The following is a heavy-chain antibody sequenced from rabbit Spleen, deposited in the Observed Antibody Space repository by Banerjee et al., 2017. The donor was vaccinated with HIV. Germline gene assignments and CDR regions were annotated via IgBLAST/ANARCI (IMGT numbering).Heavy chain of an antibody. CDR3: VRDKASISGDYGPWYFDL. CDR1: GFDFSSNA. Sequence: QEQLEESGGGLVKPEGSLTLTCKASGFDFSSNAMCWVRQAPGKGPEWIACIANGDGSTYYASWVNGRFTISSHNAQNTLYLQLNSLTAADTATNFCVRDKASISGDYGPWYFDLWGQGTLVTVS. J-gene: IGHJ4*01. CDR2: IANGDGST. V-gene: IGHV1S47*01. D-gene: IGHD1-1*01.